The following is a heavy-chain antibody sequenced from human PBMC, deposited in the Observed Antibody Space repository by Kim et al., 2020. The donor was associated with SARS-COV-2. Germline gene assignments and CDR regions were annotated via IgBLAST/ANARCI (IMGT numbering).Heavy chain of an antibody. D-gene: IGHD3-22*01. Sequence: GGSLRLSCAASGFTFSSYAMSWVRQAPGKGLEWVSAISGSGGSTYYADSVKGRFTISRDNSKNTLYLQMNSLRAEDTAVYYCAKADPYYYDSRRAFDIWGQGTMVTVSS. V-gene: IGHV3-23*01. J-gene: IGHJ3*02. CDR1: GFTFSSYA. CDR3: AKADPYYYDSRRAFDI. CDR2: ISGSGGST.